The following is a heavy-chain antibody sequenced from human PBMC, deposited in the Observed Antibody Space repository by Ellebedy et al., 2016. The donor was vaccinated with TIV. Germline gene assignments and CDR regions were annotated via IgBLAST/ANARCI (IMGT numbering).Heavy chain of an antibody. CDR2: ISAYNGNT. CDR3: ARGGIAAAGKAEYFQH. CDR1: GGTFSSYG. Sequence: ASVKVSCKASGGTFSSYGISWVRQAPGQGLEWMGWISAYNGNTNYAQKLQGRVTMTTDTSTSTAYMELRSLRAEDTAVYYCARGGIAAAGKAEYFQHWGQGTLVTVSS. D-gene: IGHD6-13*01. J-gene: IGHJ1*01. V-gene: IGHV1-18*04.